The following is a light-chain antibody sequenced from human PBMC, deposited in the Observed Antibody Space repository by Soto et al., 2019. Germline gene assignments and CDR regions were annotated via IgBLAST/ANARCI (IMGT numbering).Light chain of an antibody. CDR1: QSISNS. CDR3: QQYNNWPPRT. Sequence: EIVMTQSPASLSGSPGETATLSCRASQSISNSLAWYQQKPGQAPSLLIYGASTRATGIPARFSGSGSGTEFTLTISSLQSEHSALYYCQQYNNWPPRTFGQGTKLEIK. CDR2: GAS. V-gene: IGKV3-15*01. J-gene: IGKJ2*01.